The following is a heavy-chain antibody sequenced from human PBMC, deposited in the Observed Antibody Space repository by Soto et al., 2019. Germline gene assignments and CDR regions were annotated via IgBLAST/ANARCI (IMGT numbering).Heavy chain of an antibody. CDR3: ARGGTIIWYFDL. CDR2: ISSSGRAI. Sequence: GGSLRLSCAASGSKFSDYYMTWIRQAPGKGLEWVSDISSSGRAIYYADSVKGRFTISRDNAKNSLYLQMSSLRAEDTAVYFCARGGTIIWYFDLWGRGTLVTVSS. D-gene: IGHD2-2*01. CDR1: GSKFSDYY. J-gene: IGHJ2*01. V-gene: IGHV3-11*01.